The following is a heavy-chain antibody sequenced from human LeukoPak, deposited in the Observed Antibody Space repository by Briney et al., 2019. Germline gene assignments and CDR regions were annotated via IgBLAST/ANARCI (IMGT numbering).Heavy chain of an antibody. D-gene: IGHD5-12*01. J-gene: IGHJ4*02. CDR1: GYRFTSYW. CDR3: ARRYSGYEYFEY. V-gene: IGHV5-51*01. CDR2: IYPGDSDT. Sequence: GESLQISFKGSGYRFTSYWIGWVRQMPGKGLEWMGIIYPGDSDTSYSPSFQGQVTISADKSINTAYLHWSSLKASDTAMYYCARRYSGYEYFEYWGQGTLVTVSS.